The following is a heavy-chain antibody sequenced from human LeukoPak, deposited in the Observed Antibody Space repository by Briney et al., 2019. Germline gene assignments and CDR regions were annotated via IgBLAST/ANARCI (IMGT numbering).Heavy chain of an antibody. CDR1: GFTFSSYS. V-gene: IGHV3-21*01. CDR2: ISSSSTYI. CDR3: VRDRGVRITGTTGY. J-gene: IGHJ4*02. Sequence: GGSLRLSCAPSGFTFSSYSLSWVRQAPGKGLEWVSSISSSSTYIYYADSMRGRFTISRDNAKNSLYLQMNSLRVEDTAVYYCVRDRGVRITGTTGYWGQGTLVTVSS. D-gene: IGHD1-7*01.